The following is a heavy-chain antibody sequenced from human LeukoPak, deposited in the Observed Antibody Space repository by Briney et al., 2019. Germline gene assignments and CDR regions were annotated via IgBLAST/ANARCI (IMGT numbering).Heavy chain of an antibody. D-gene: IGHD4-17*01. CDR3: AREDPQTTVPEGMDV. Sequence: SETLSLTCTVAGGSISYYYWSWLRQSPGKGLEWIGYIYYSGTTNYNPSLKSRVTISVDTSKNQSSLQLRSVTAADTAVYYCAREDPQTTVPEGMDVWGQGTTVTVSS. J-gene: IGHJ6*02. V-gene: IGHV4-59*01. CDR2: IYYSGTT. CDR1: GGSISYYY.